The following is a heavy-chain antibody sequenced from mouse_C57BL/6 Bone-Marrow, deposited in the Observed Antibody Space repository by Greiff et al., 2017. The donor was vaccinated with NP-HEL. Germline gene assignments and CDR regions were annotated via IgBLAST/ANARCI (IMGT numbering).Heavy chain of an antibody. Sequence: VQLQQPGAELVKPGASVKLSCTASGFNIKNTYMHWVKQRPEQGLEWIGRIDPANGNTKYAPKFQGKATLTADTSSNTAYLQLSSLTSEDTAVYYCASGDSYYDYFDYWGQGTTLTVSS. CDR3: ASGDSYYDYFDY. D-gene: IGHD2-12*01. V-gene: IGHV14-3*01. CDR2: IDPANGNT. CDR1: GFNIKNTY. J-gene: IGHJ2*01.